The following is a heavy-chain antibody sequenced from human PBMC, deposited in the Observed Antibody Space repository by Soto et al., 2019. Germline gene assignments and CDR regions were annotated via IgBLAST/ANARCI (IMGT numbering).Heavy chain of an antibody. D-gene: IGHD3-9*01. CDR2: INPNSGGT. J-gene: IGHJ4*02. V-gene: IGHV1-2*02. CDR3: AKCNYDIFPSGPL. Sequence: ASVKVSCKASGYTVTGHYMHWVRQAPGQGREWMGWINPNSGGTNYAQKFQGRVTMTRDTSSSTAYMELSRLRSDDTAVYCCAKCNYDIFPSGPLWGQGTPVTVSS. CDR1: GYTVTGHY.